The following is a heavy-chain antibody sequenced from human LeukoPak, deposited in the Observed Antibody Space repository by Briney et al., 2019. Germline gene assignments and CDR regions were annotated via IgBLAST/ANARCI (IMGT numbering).Heavy chain of an antibody. Sequence: ASVKVSCKASGYTFTDYYIHWVRQAPGQGLEWMGWITPSSGGTNYAQKFQGRVTMTRDTSISTASLELRSLTSDDTAVYYCARLEGTGYRGGWFDPWGQGSLVTVSS. CDR2: ITPSSGGT. V-gene: IGHV1-2*02. CDR3: ARLEGTGYRGGWFDP. D-gene: IGHD3-9*01. J-gene: IGHJ5*02. CDR1: GYTFTDYY.